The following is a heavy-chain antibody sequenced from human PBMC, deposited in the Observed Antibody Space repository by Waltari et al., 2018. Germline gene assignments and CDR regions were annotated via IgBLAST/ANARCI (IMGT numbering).Heavy chain of an antibody. D-gene: IGHD7-27*01. Sequence: EVQLLESGGGLVRPGGSLRRSCSASGLRFSRYNLNWVRQPPGKGLEWVSSISSDSSYMHYADSVKGRFTISRDNAKNSLYLQLNSLRAEDTAVYYCATGGWGFYLGYWGQGTLVTVSS. CDR2: ISSDSSYM. J-gene: IGHJ4*02. CDR3: ATGGWGFYLGY. CDR1: GLRFSRYN. V-gene: IGHV3-21*02.